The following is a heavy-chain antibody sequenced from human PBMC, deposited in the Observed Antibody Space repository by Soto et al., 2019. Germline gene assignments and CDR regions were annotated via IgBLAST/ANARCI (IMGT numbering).Heavy chain of an antibody. J-gene: IGHJ6*02. D-gene: IGHD4-4*01. CDR1: VFTFSSYG. CDR3: AKGVSDYRYHYYGMDV. V-gene: IGHV3-33*06. CDR2: IWYDGSNK. Sequence: PVGSLRLSCAASVFTFSSYGMHCVRHSPGKWLEWVAVIWYDGSNKYYADSVKGRFTISRDNSKSTLYLQMNSLRAEDTAVYYCAKGVSDYRYHYYGMDVWGQGTSVTVSS.